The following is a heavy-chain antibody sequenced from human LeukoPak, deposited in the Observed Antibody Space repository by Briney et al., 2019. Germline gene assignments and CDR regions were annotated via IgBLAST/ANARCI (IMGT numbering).Heavy chain of an antibody. CDR1: GGSFGGYY. CDR3: ARKRPRVAPNWFDP. CDR2: INHSGST. J-gene: IGHJ5*02. Sequence: PSETLSLTCAVYGGSFGGYYWSWIRQPPGKGLEWIGEINHSGSTNYNPSLKSRVTISVDTSKNQFSLKLSSVTAADTAVYYCARKRPRVAPNWFDPWGQGTLVTVSS. D-gene: IGHD5-12*01. V-gene: IGHV4-34*01.